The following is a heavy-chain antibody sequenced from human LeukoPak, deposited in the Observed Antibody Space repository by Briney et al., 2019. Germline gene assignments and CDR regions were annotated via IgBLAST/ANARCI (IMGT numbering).Heavy chain of an antibody. J-gene: IGHJ4*02. D-gene: IGHD3-22*01. CDR1: GFTFSSYG. CDR2: ISYDGSNK. CDR3: ARDRGDDTVSYFDY. Sequence: PGGSLRLSCAASGFTFSSYGMHWVRQAPGKGLEWVAVISYDGSNKYYADSVKGRFTISRDNSKNTLYLQMNSLRAEDTAVYYCARDRGDDTVSYFDYWGQGTLVTVSS. V-gene: IGHV3-30*03.